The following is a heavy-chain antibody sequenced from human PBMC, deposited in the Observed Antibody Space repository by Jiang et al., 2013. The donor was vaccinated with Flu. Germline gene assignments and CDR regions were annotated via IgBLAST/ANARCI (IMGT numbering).Heavy chain of an antibody. CDR3: ARSSAGSGWSEGYFQH. Sequence: GAEVKKPGSSVKVSCKASGGTFSSYTISWVRQAPGQGLEWMGRIIPILGIANYAQKFQGRVTITADKSTSTAYMELSSLRSEDTAVYYCARSSAGSGWSEGYFQHWGQGTLVTVSS. CDR1: GGTFSSYT. J-gene: IGHJ1*01. CDR2: IIPILGIA. D-gene: IGHD6-19*01. V-gene: IGHV1-69*02.